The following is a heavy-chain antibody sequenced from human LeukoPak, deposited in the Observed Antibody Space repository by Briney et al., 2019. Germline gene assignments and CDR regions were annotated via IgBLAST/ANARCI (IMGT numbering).Heavy chain of an antibody. CDR3: ARCPGVGATPINYYYYYMDV. D-gene: IGHD1-26*01. Sequence: SETLSLTCTVSGYSISSGYYWGWIRQPPGKGLEWIGSIYHSGSTYYDPSLKSRVTISVDTSKNQFSLKLSSVTAADTAVYYCARCPGVGATPINYYYYYMDVWGKGTTVTVSS. J-gene: IGHJ6*03. V-gene: IGHV4-38-2*02. CDR1: GYSISSGYY. CDR2: IYHSGST.